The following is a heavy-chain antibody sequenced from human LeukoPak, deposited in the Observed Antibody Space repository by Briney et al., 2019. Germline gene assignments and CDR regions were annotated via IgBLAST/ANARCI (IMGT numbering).Heavy chain of an antibody. J-gene: IGHJ4*02. V-gene: IGHV3-23*01. D-gene: IGHD3-3*01. CDR1: GFTFSSYG. CDR2: ISGSGGST. Sequence: GGSLRLSCAASGFTFSSYGMHWVRQAPGKGLEWVSAISGSGGSTYYADSVKGRFTISRDNSKNTLYLQMNSLRAEDTAVYYCAREINDFWSGYYTVEVGPFDYWGQGTLVTVSS. CDR3: AREINDFWSGYYTVEVGPFDY.